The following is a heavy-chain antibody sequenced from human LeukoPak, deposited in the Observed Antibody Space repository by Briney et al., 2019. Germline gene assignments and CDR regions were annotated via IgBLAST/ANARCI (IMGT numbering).Heavy chain of an antibody. CDR2: INHSGST. J-gene: IGHJ6*03. V-gene: IGHV4-34*01. D-gene: IGHD6-19*01. CDR3: ARQSGSGPYVSRSSTYYYYYMDV. CDR1: GGSFSGYY. Sequence: TSETLSLTCAVYGGSFSGYYWSWIRQPPGKGLEWIGEINHSGSTNYNPSLKSRVTISVDTSKNQFSLKLSSVTAADTAVYYCARQSGSGPYVSRSSTYYYYYMDVWGKGTTVTVSS.